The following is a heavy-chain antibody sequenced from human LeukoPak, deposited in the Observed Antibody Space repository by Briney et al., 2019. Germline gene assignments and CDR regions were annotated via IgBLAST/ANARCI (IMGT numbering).Heavy chain of an antibody. D-gene: IGHD3-3*01. V-gene: IGHV3-30-3*01. CDR3: ARDRSGYANDAFDF. Sequence: GGSLRLSCAASGFTFSSYWMSWVRQAPGKGLEWVAVLSYGGANKYYADSVKGRFTISRDNSKNTMFLQMNSLRAEDTAVYHCARDRSGYANDAFDFWGQGTMVTVSS. J-gene: IGHJ3*01. CDR1: GFTFSSYW. CDR2: LSYGGANK.